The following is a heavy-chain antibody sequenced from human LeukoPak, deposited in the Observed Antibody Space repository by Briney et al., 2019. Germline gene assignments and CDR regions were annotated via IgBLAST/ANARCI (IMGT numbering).Heavy chain of an antibody. CDR3: ASTMHMEGGYYYDSSGYYHYFDY. CDR1: GGSISSGDYY. V-gene: IGHV4-30-4*01. Sequence: PSETLSLTCTVSGGSISSGDYYWSWIRQPPGKGLEWIGYIYYSGSTYYDPSLKSRVTISVDTSKNQFSLKLSSVTAADTAVYYCASTMHMEGGYYYDSSGYYHYFDYWGQGTLVTVSS. J-gene: IGHJ4*02. D-gene: IGHD3-22*01. CDR2: IYYSGST.